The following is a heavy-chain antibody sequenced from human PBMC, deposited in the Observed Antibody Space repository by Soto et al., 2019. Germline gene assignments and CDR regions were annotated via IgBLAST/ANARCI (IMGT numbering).Heavy chain of an antibody. CDR3: GRGGGYDYVWGSYRYGSFDY. V-gene: IGHV1-18*03. D-gene: IGHD3-16*02. CDR2: ISAYNGNT. J-gene: IGHJ4*02. CDR1: GYTFTSYG. Sequence: QVQLVQSGAEVKKPGASVKVSCKASGYTFTSYGISWARQAPGQGLEWMGWISAYNGNTNYAQKLQGRVTMTTDTSTSTAYRELRSLRSDEMAVYYCGRGGGYDYVWGSYRYGSFDYWGQGTLVTVSS.